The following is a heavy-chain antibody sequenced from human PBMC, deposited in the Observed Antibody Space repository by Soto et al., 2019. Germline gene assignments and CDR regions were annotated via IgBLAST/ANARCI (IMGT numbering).Heavy chain of an antibody. D-gene: IGHD2-2*02. V-gene: IGHV1-69*12. J-gene: IGHJ6*02. CDR1: GGTFSRYA. CDR3: ARNGYCISTSCYSDYYYGMDV. Sequence: QVQLVQSGAEVKKPGSSVKVSCKASGGTFSRYAISWVRQAPGQGLEWMGGIIPIFGTPDYAQKFQGRVTITADESTSTAYMELSRLRSEDTAVYYCARNGYCISTSCYSDYYYGMDVWGQGTTVTVSS. CDR2: IIPIFGTP.